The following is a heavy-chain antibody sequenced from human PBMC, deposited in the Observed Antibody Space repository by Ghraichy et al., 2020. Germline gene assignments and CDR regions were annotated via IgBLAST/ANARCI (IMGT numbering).Heavy chain of an antibody. Sequence: SETPSLTCTVSGGSISSGDFSWSWIRQPPGKGLEWIGYIYYSGSAYYSPSLKSRVTISADTSKNQISLKLSSVTAADTAMYYCARAPYDDDGFYDDGFDIWGQGTMVTVSS. D-gene: IGHD3-22*01. V-gene: IGHV4-30-2*01. CDR2: IYYSGSA. CDR3: ARAPYDDDGFYDDGFDI. CDR1: GGSISSGDFS. J-gene: IGHJ3*02.